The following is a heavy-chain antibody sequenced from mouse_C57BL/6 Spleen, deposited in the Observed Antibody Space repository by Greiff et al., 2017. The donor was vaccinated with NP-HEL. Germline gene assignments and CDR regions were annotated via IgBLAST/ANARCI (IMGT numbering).Heavy chain of an antibody. D-gene: IGHD1-1*01. Sequence: EVKLMESGPELVKPGASVKISCKASGYSFTDYNMNWVKQSNGKSLEWIGVINPNYGTTSYNQKFKGKATLTVDQSSSTAYMQLNSLTSEDSAVYYCARGEDGSSYGYAMDYWGQGTSVTVSS. CDR1: GYSFTDYN. V-gene: IGHV1-39*01. CDR3: ARGEDGSSYGYAMDY. J-gene: IGHJ4*01. CDR2: INPNYGTT.